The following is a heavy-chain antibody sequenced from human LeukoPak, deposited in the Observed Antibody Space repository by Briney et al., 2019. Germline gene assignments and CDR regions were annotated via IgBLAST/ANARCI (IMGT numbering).Heavy chain of an antibody. D-gene: IGHD3-9*01. CDR3: ARVSDYDILTGFFDP. Sequence: ASVKVSCKASGYTFTGYYMHWVRQAPGQGLEWMGWINPNSGGTNYAQKFQGRVTMTRDTSISTAYMELSGLRSDDTAVYYCARVSDYDILTGFFDPWGQGTLVTVSS. V-gene: IGHV1-2*02. J-gene: IGHJ5*02. CDR1: GYTFTGYY. CDR2: INPNSGGT.